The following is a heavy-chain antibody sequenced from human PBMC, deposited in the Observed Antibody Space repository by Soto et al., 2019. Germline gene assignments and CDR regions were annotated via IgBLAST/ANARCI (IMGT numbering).Heavy chain of an antibody. V-gene: IGHV1-18*04. J-gene: IGHJ4*02. Sequence: GASVNGSCKTSGYTFSSYDINWVRQAPGQVLEWMGWINIFYVKTTYAQEFQGRVTMTTDTSTTTAYMELRSLRSDDTAVYYCAREDRYSGSYYFDYWGQGTLVT. CDR1: GYTFSSYD. D-gene: IGHD1-26*01. CDR3: AREDRYSGSYYFDY. CDR2: INIFYVKT.